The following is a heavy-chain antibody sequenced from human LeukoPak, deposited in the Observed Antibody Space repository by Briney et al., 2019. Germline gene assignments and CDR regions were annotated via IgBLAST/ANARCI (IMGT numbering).Heavy chain of an antibody. J-gene: IGHJ5*02. CDR2: INPNSGGT. CDR3: ARDQEGSSWYEGHWFDP. D-gene: IGHD6-13*01. V-gene: IGHV1-2*02. Sequence: APVKVSCKASGYTFTGYYMHWVRQAPGQGLEWMGWINPNSGGTNYAQKFQGRVTMTRDTSISTAYMELSRLRSDDTAVYYCARDQEGSSWYEGHWFDPWGQGTLVTVSS. CDR1: GYTFTGYY.